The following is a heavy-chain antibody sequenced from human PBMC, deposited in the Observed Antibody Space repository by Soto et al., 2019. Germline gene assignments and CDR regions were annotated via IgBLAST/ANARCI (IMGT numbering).Heavy chain of an antibody. Sequence: GSLRLSCAASEFTFSSYAMSWVRQAPGKGLEWVSAISGSGGSTYYADSVKGRFTISRDTSKNTLYLQMSSLRVEDTALYYCAKSYSSNWYDYFDNWGQGALVTVSS. V-gene: IGHV3-23*01. CDR2: ISGSGGST. D-gene: IGHD6-13*01. CDR3: AKSYSSNWYDYFDN. CDR1: EFTFSSYA. J-gene: IGHJ4*02.